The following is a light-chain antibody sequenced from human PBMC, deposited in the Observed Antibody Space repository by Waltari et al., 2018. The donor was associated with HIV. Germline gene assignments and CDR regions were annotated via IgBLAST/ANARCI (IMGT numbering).Light chain of an antibody. CDR3: QQYATSPT. J-gene: IGKJ1*01. CDR2: AAS. V-gene: IGKV3-20*01. Sequence: DILLTQTPGPLSLSPGQRATLSCWASQIIRDNFFAWYQQRPGQAPRLLMFAASSRATGIPDRFTGSGSGTEFSLTIARLEPEDYAVYYCQQYATSPTFGNGTKVEV. CDR1: QIIRDNF.